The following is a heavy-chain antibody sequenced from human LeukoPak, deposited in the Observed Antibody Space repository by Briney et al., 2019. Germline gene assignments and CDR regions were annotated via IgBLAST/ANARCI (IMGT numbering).Heavy chain of an antibody. D-gene: IGHD2-15*01. J-gene: IGHJ4*02. CDR2: IYYSGST. CDR3: ARDQGYSEHFDY. V-gene: IGHV4-39*07. Sequence: SETLSLTCTVSGGSISSRSYYWGWIRQPPGKGLEWIGNIYYSGSTYYNPSLKSRVTISVDTSKNQFSLKLSSVTAVDTAVYYCARDQGYSEHFDYWDQGTLVTVSS. CDR1: GGSISSRSYY.